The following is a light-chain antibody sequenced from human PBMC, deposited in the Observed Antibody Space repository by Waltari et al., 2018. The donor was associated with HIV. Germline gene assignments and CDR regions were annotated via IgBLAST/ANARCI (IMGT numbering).Light chain of an antibody. CDR1: SSKIGNNY. Sequence: QSVLTQPPSASGTPGHRITISCSGSSSKIGNNYVHWYQHLPGTAPKLLSYRNNQRASGVPDRFSGSKSGTSASLAISGLRSEDEADYYCVTWADRSSGPVVFGGGTKVTVL. V-gene: IGLV1-47*01. CDR3: VTWADRSSGPVV. J-gene: IGLJ2*01. CDR2: RNN.